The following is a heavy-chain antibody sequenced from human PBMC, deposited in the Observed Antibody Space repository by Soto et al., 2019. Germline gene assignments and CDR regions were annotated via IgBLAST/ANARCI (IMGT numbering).Heavy chain of an antibody. CDR1: GGSITSGGYC. CDR3: ARDGDYFGSGRPPLLPK. Sequence: QVQLQESGPGLVMPSQTLSLTCTVSGGSITSGGYCWTWIRQHPVKGLEWMGHIYYSGSTSYNPSLKSRVTISIDTSKNQFSLKLTSVTAADTAVYYCARDGDYFGSGRPPLLPKWGQGTLVTVSS. J-gene: IGHJ4*02. V-gene: IGHV4-31*03. D-gene: IGHD3-10*01. CDR2: IYYSGST.